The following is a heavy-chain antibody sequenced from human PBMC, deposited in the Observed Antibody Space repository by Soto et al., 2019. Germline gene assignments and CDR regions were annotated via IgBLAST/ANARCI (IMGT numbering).Heavy chain of an antibody. Sequence: ASVKVSCKASGGTFSSYAISWVRQAPGQGLEWMGGIIPIFGTANYAQKFQGRVTITADESTSTAYMELSSLRSEDTAVYYCARDPAYYDFWSGRMDVWGQGTTVTVSS. CDR1: GGTFSSYA. J-gene: IGHJ6*02. CDR3: ARDPAYYDFWSGRMDV. CDR2: IIPIFGTA. D-gene: IGHD3-3*01. V-gene: IGHV1-69*13.